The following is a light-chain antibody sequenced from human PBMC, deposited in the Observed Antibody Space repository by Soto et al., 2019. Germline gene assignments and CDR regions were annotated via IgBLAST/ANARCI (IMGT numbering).Light chain of an antibody. CDR3: QQYNDWPPWT. CDR2: GAS. J-gene: IGKJ1*01. CDR1: QSIANN. V-gene: IGKV3-15*01. Sequence: EIVMTQSPASLSASPGERITLSCKASQSIANNLAWHPQKPGQAPRLLMYGASTRAADIPARFSGSGSGTEFSLTISSLQSEDFAIYYCQQYNDWPPWTFGQGTKVDI.